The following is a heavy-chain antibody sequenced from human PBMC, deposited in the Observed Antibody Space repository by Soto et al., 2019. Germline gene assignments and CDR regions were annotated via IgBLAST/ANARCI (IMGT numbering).Heavy chain of an antibody. CDR1: GYTFIDYY. D-gene: IGHD3-22*01. Sequence: QLLQSGAEVRKPGASVKVSCKASGYTFIDYYMHWVRQAPGQGFEWMGWINPDTDDTHYAQKFQGRLIMTRDTSINTVYMELSRLTSDDTAVYYCARDYFDRSGLYGMDLWGQGTTVTVSS. CDR2: INPDTDDT. J-gene: IGHJ6*02. V-gene: IGHV1-2*02. CDR3: ARDYFDRSGLYGMDL.